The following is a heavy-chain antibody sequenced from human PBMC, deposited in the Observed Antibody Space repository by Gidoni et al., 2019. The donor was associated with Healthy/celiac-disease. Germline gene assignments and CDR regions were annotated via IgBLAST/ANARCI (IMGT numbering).Heavy chain of an antibody. D-gene: IGHD1-26*01. CDR1: GFTFSSYG. CDR2: ISYDGSNK. CDR3: AKDPYSGSYYGEYFQH. Sequence: QVQLVESGGGVVQPGRSLRLSCAASGFTFSSYGMHWVRQAPVKGLEWVAVISYDGSNKYYADSVKGRFTISRDNSKNTLYLQMNSLRGEDTAVYYCAKDPYSGSYYGEYFQHWGQGTLVTVSS. J-gene: IGHJ1*01. V-gene: IGHV3-30*18.